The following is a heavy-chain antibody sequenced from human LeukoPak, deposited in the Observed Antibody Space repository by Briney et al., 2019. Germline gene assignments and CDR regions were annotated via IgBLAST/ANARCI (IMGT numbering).Heavy chain of an antibody. J-gene: IGHJ3*02. CDR2: ISAYNGNT. D-gene: IGHD6-13*01. CDR1: GYTFTSYG. Sequence: GASVKVSCKASGYTFTSYGISWVRQAPGQGLEWMGWISAYNGNTNYAQKLQGRVTMTTDTSTSTAYMELRSLRSDDTAVYYCARGVTAYSSSWYGFRAFDIWGQGTMVTVSS. V-gene: IGHV1-18*01. CDR3: ARGVTAYSSSWYGFRAFDI.